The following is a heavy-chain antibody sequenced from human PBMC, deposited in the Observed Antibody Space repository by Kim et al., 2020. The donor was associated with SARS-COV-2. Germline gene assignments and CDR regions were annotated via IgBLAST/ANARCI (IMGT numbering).Heavy chain of an antibody. CDR1: GFTFSSHA. D-gene: IGHD1-26*01. CDR3: ARDLSGRYSIDY. V-gene: IGHV3-30*04. J-gene: IGHJ4*02. CDR2: ISYDGRNK. Sequence: GGSLRLSCAATGFTFSSHAMRWVRQAPGKGLEWVALISYDGRNKWYADSVKGRFTISRDNSKNTLYLQMNSLRAEDTAVYHCARDLSGRYSIDYWGQGTLVTVSS.